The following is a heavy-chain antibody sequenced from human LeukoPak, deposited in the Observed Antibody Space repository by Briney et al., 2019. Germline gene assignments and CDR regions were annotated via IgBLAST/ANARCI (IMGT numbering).Heavy chain of an antibody. D-gene: IGHD6-19*01. CDR3: ARDIAVAGTFPLYYYYYMDV. J-gene: IGHJ6*03. Sequence: ASVKVSCKASGYTFTGYYMHWVRLAPGQGLEWMGWINPNSGGTNYAQKFQGRVTMTRDTSISTAYMELSRLRSDDTAVYYCARDIAVAGTFPLYYYYYMDVWGKGTTVTVSS. V-gene: IGHV1-2*02. CDR1: GYTFTGYY. CDR2: INPNSGGT.